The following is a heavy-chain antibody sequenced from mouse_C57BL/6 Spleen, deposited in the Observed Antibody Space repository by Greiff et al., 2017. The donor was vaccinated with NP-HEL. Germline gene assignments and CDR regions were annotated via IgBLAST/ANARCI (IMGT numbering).Heavy chain of an antibody. Sequence: QVQLKQPGAELVKPGASVKLSCKASGYTFTSYWMHWVKQRPGQGLEWIGMIHPNSGSTNYNEKFKSKATLTVDKSSSTAYMQLSSLTSEDSAVYYCATGDYDGNWDFDYWGQGTTLTVSS. CDR3: ATGDYDGNWDFDY. D-gene: IGHD2-4*01. J-gene: IGHJ2*01. CDR2: IHPNSGST. CDR1: GYTFTSYW. V-gene: IGHV1-64*01.